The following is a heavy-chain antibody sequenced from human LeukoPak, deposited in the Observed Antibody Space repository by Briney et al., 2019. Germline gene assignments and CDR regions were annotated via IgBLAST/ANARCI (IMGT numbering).Heavy chain of an antibody. Sequence: PSETLSLTCAVSGYYISSGYYWGWIRQPPGKGLEWIGSIYHSGSTYYNPSLKRRFTISVDTSKNRFSLKLSSVTAADTAVYYCARHVSLDIVVVPAAISVWGQGTMVTVSS. CDR3: ARHVSLDIVVVPAAISV. D-gene: IGHD2-2*01. CDR2: IYHSGST. V-gene: IGHV4-38-2*01. J-gene: IGHJ3*01. CDR1: GYYISSGYY.